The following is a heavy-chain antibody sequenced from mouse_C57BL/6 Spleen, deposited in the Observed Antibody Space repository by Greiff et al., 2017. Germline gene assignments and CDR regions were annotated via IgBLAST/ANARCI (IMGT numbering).Heavy chain of an antibody. Sequence: VQLQQSGPVLVKPGASVKMSCKASGYTFTDYYMNWVKQSHGKSLEWIGVINPCNGGTSYNQKFKGKATLTVDKSSSTAYMELNSLTSEDSAVYYCARSMGITTEGGYFDYWGQGTTLTVSS. D-gene: IGHD1-1*01. CDR3: ARSMGITTEGGYFDY. CDR2: INPCNGGT. J-gene: IGHJ2*01. CDR1: GYTFTDYY. V-gene: IGHV1-19*01.